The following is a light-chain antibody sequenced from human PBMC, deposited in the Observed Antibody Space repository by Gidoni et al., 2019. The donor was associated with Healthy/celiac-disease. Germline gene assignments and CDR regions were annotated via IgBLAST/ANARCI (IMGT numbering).Light chain of an antibody. J-gene: IGKJ2*01. CDR1: QSLLHSNGYNY. CDR2: LGS. Sequence: DIVMTQSPLSLPVTPGEPASIYCRSSQSLLHSNGYNYLDWYLQKPGQSPQLLIYLGSNRASGVPDRFSGSGSGTDFTLKISRVEAEDVGVYYCRQALPPYTFGQGTKLEIK. CDR3: RQALPPYT. V-gene: IGKV2-28*01.